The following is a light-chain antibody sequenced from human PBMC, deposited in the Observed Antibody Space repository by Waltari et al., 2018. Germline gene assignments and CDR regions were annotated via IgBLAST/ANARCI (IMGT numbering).Light chain of an antibody. J-gene: IGKJ2*01. CDR3: QQYHNLPNT. V-gene: IGKV1-33*01. Sequence: DIQMTQSPSSLSASVGDRITITCQATHDIKKYLNWYQQKPGKAPKLLIYDASDLETGVPSRFSGGGSGTHFTFTISSLQPEDIAAYYCQQYHNLPNTFGQGTKLEIK. CDR1: HDIKKY. CDR2: DAS.